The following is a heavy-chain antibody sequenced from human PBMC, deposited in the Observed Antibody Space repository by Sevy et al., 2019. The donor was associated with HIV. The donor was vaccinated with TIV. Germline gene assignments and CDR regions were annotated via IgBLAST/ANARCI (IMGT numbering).Heavy chain of an antibody. Sequence: GGSLRLSCAASGFAFSDHYVDWVRQAPGKGLEWVGRIRNRPNLYTTEYAASVEGRFTISRDDSRHSLYLQMNSLKTEDSAVYYCVRGPNCGVGGCQQISPYCLDVWGIGATVTVSS. D-gene: IGHD2-21*01. V-gene: IGHV3-72*01. CDR2: IRNRPNLYTT. CDR1: GFAFSDHY. J-gene: IGHJ6*03. CDR3: VRGPNCGVGGCQQISPYCLDV.